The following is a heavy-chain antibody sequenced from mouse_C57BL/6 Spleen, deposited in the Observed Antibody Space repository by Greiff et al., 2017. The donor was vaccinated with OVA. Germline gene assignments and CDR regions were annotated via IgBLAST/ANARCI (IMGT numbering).Heavy chain of an antibody. CDR1: GFTFSSYA. D-gene: IGHD1-1*01. J-gene: IGHJ2*01. CDR3: AREAPCTGSFDY. V-gene: IGHV5-4*01. CDR2: ISDGGSYT. Sequence: EVKLEESGGGLVKPGGSLKLSCAASGFTFSSYAMSWVRQTPEKRLEWVATISDGGSYTYYPDNVKGRFTISRDNAKNNLYLQMSHLKSEDTAMDYCAREAPCTGSFDYWGQGTTLTVSA.